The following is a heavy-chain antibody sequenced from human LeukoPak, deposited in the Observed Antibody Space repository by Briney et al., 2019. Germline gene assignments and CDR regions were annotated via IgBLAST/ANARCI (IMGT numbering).Heavy chain of an antibody. CDR1: GYTFTSNY. D-gene: IGHD3-22*01. Sequence: ASVKVSCKAFGYTFTSNYMHWVRQAPGQGPEWMGVISPSGGSTTYAQKFQGRVTLTRDMSTSTDYLELSSLRSEDTAVYYCARDPRYYYDSSGYSPHEHFDYWGQGTLVTVSS. CDR3: ARDPRYYYDSSGYSPHEHFDY. CDR2: ISPSGGST. V-gene: IGHV1-46*01. J-gene: IGHJ4*02.